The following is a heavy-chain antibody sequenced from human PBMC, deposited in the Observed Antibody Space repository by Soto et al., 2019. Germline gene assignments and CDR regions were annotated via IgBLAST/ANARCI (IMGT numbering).Heavy chain of an antibody. J-gene: IGHJ6*02. D-gene: IGHD3-22*01. Sequence: GGSLRLSCAASGFTFSSYAMSWVRQAPGKGLEWVSAISGSGGSTYYADSVKGRFTISRDNSKNTLYLQMNSLRAEDTAVYYCAKSKHDSSGYYPYYYYGMDVWGQGTTVTVSS. CDR3: AKSKHDSSGYYPYYYYGMDV. CDR2: ISGSGGST. CDR1: GFTFSSYA. V-gene: IGHV3-23*01.